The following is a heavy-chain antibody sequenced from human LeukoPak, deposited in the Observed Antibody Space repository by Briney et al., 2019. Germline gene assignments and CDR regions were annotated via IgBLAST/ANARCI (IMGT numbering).Heavy chain of an antibody. CDR1: GFAFSSYG. CDR2: IWYDGSNK. Sequence: PGGSLRLSCAASGFAFSSYGMHWVRQAPGKGLEWVAVIWYDGSNKYYADSVKGRFTISRDNSKNTLYLQMNSLRAEDTAVYYCASGVSYYYYGMDVWGQGTTVTVSS. CDR3: ASGVSYYYYGMDV. V-gene: IGHV3-33*01. D-gene: IGHD2-8*01. J-gene: IGHJ6*02.